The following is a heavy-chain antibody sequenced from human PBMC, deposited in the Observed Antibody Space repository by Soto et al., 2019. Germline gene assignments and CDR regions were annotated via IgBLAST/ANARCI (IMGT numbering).Heavy chain of an antibody. D-gene: IGHD7-27*01. CDR3: AKDGIWGSHKDY. Sequence: GGSLRLSCAASGFTFSSYAMSWVRQAPGKGLEWVSAISGSGGSTYYADSVKGRFTISRDNSKNTLYLQMNSLRAEDSAVYYCAKDGIWGSHKDYWGQGTLVTVSS. CDR1: GFTFSSYA. CDR2: ISGSGGST. J-gene: IGHJ4*02. V-gene: IGHV3-23*01.